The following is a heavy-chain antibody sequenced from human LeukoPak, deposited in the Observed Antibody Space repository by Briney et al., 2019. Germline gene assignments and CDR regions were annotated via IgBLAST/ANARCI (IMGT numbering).Heavy chain of an antibody. CDR2: IIPIFGTA. Sequence: GASVKVSCKTSGYTFTSSGVSWVRQAPGQGLEWMGRIIPIFGTANYAQKFQGRATITTDESTSTAYMELSSLRSEDTAVYYCARVKFFGTVTTGPEIITEGWFDYWGQGTLVTVSS. V-gene: IGHV1-69*05. J-gene: IGHJ4*02. CDR3: ARVKFFGTVTTGPEIITEGWFDY. D-gene: IGHD4-17*01. CDR1: GYTFTSSG.